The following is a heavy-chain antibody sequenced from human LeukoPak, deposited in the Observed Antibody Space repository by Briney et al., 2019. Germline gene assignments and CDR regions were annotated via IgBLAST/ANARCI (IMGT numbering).Heavy chain of an antibody. D-gene: IGHD6-19*01. CDR1: GFTFSSYG. CDR3: AKDRIGQWLAPLDY. V-gene: IGHV3-30*02. J-gene: IGHJ4*02. Sequence: PGGSLRLSCAASGFTFSSYGMHWVRQAPGKGLEWVAFIRYDGSNKYYADSVKGRFTISRDNAKNSLYLQMNSLRAEDTALYYCAKDRIGQWLAPLDYWGQGTLVTVSS. CDR2: IRYDGSNK.